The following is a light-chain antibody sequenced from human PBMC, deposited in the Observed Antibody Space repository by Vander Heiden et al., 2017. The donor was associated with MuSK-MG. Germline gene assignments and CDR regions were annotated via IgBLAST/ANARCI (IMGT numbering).Light chain of an antibody. Sequence: QSVLTQPPSASGTPGQRVPISCSGSSSNIGSNTVNLYQQLPGTAPKLLIYSNNKRTLGVPDRVAGSKAGTSASLAISGLQAEEEADDDCEEWEESLNGEGGVFGGGTKLTVL. CDR3: EEWEESLNGEGGV. V-gene: IGLV1-44*01. J-gene: IGLJ2*01. CDR1: SSNIGSNT. CDR2: SNN.